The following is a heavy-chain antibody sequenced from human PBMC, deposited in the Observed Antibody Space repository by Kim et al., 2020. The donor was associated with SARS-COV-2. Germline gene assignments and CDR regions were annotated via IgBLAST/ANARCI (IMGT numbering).Heavy chain of an antibody. Sequence: SETLSLTCAVYGGSFSGYYWSWIRQPPGKGLEWIGEINHSGSTNYNPSLKSRVTISVDTSKNQFSLKLSSVTAADTAVYYCARGSATMVRGVIMERRYY. J-gene: IGHJ6*01. V-gene: IGHV4-34*01. CDR2: INHSGST. D-gene: IGHD3-10*01. CDR3: ARGSATMVRGVIMERRYY. CDR1: GGSFSGYY.